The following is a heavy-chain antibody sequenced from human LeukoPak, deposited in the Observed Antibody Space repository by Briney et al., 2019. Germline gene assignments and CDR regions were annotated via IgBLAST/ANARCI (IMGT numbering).Heavy chain of an antibody. D-gene: IGHD5-24*01. J-gene: IGHJ3*02. CDR3: ARRMAANAFDI. V-gene: IGHV3-30-3*01. Sequence: GGSLRLSCAASGFTFSTYTMHWVRQAPGKGLEWVAFVSYDGTNKNYADSVKGRFTISKDNSKNTLYLQMNSLRTEDTAVYYCARRMAANAFDIWGQGTMVTVSS. CDR1: GFTFSTYT. CDR2: VSYDGTNK.